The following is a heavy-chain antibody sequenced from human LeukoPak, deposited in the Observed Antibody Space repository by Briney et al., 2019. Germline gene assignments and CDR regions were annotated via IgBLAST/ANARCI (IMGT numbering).Heavy chain of an antibody. Sequence: GGSLRLSCAASGFTFSSYSMNWVRQAPGKGLGWVSSISSSSSYIYYADSVKGRFTISRDNAKNSLYLQMNSLRAEDTAVYYCARDLEGPVTMIVVVMGTSGAFDIWGQGTMVTVSS. V-gene: IGHV3-21*01. D-gene: IGHD3-22*01. J-gene: IGHJ3*02. CDR2: ISSSSSYI. CDR3: ARDLEGPVTMIVVVMGTSGAFDI. CDR1: GFTFSSYS.